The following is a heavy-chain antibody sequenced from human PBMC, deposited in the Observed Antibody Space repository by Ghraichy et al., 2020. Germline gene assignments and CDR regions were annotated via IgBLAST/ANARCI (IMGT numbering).Heavy chain of an antibody. CDR1: GGSFSGYY. D-gene: IGHD3-3*01. Sequence: TLSLTCAVYGGSFSGYYWSWIRQPPGKGLEWIGEINHSGSTNYNPSLKSRVTISVDTSKNQFSLKLSSVTAADTAVYYCVRGRDDFWSGYYKYDYWGQGTLVTVSS. CDR3: VRGRDDFWSGYYKYDY. V-gene: IGHV4-34*01. CDR2: INHSGST. J-gene: IGHJ4*02.